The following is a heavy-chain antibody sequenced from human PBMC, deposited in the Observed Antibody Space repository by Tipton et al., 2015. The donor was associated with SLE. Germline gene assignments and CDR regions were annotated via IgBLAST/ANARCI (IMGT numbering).Heavy chain of an antibody. J-gene: IGHJ6*02. V-gene: IGHV4-39*07. CDR3: ARGLLTWRGAVVGVDV. CDR1: GDSINSSSYY. CDR2: IHYAGTT. Sequence: TLSLTCSVSGDSINSSSYYWAWIRQPPGKGLEWIGSIHYAGTTYYNPSLKSRVTMSVDTAKNQFSLKLTSVTAADTAVYYCARGLLTWRGAVVGVDVWGQGTTVNVSS. D-gene: IGHD2-21*01.